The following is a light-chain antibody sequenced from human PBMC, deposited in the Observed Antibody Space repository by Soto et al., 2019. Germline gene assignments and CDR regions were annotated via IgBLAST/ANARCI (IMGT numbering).Light chain of an antibody. Sequence: QSVLTQPASVSGSPGQSITISCTGTSSDVGAYNYVSWYQQHPGKAPKLMIYDVSNRPSGVSNRFSGSKSGNTASLTISGLQAEDEADNYCSSYTTSANYVFGTGTKVTVL. V-gene: IGLV2-14*01. CDR2: DVS. J-gene: IGLJ1*01. CDR1: SSDVGAYNY. CDR3: SSYTTSANYV.